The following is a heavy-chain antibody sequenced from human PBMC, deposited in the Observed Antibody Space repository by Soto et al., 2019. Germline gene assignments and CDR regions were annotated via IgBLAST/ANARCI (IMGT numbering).Heavy chain of an antibody. CDR3: ARDKITGLFDY. V-gene: IGHV4-59*12. CDR2: IFYSGST. D-gene: IGHD2-8*02. CDR1: GGSISPYY. Sequence: PSETLSLTCTVSGGSISPYYWSWVRQPPGKGLEWIAFIFYSGSTNYNPSLKSRVTISVDTSKNQFSLKLTSVTAADTAVYYCARDKITGLFDYWGQGTLVTVSS. J-gene: IGHJ4*02.